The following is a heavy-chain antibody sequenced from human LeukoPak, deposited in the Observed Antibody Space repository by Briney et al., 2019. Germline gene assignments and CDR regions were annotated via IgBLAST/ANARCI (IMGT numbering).Heavy chain of an antibody. CDR2: IYYSGST. D-gene: IGHD3-10*01. CDR3: ARSTPRWFGELLGYYFDY. Sequence: SETLSLTCTVSGGSISSYYWSWIRQPPGKGLEWIGYIYYSGSTYYNPSLKSRVTISVDTSKNQFSLKLSSVTAADTAVYYCARSTPRWFGELLGYYFDYWGQGTLVTVSS. CDR1: GGSISSYY. V-gene: IGHV4-59*08. J-gene: IGHJ4*02.